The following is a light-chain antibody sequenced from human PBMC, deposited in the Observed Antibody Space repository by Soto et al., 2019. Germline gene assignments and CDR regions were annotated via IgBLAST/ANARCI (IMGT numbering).Light chain of an antibody. J-gene: IGKJ1*01. V-gene: IGKV1-5*01. CDR2: DAS. Sequence: DIQMTQSPSTLSASVGDRVTITCRASQTIHSFLAWYQQKAGKAPKLLIYDASNLESGVPSRFSGSGSGTEFNLTVSSLQPDDFVTFYCQHFHSFPWTFGQGTKVEI. CDR3: QHFHSFPWT. CDR1: QTIHSF.